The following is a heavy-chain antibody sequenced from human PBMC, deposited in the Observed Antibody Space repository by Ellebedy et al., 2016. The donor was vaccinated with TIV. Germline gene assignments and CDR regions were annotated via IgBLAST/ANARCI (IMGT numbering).Heavy chain of an antibody. CDR2: INPNSGST. J-gene: IGHJ6*02. Sequence: ASVKVSCKASGYTFTSYYMHWVRQAPGQGLEWMGWINPNSGSTSYAQKLQGRVTMTTDTSTSTAYMELRSLRSDDTAVYYCARAGQYDSSSWLGLSYYYYGMDVWGQGTTVTVSS. D-gene: IGHD6-13*01. CDR1: GYTFTSYY. CDR3: ARAGQYDSSSWLGLSYYYYGMDV. V-gene: IGHV1-46*01.